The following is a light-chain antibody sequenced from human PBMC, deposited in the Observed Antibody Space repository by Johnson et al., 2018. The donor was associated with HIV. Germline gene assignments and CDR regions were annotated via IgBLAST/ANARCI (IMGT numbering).Light chain of an antibody. CDR3: GTWDSSLSAYV. CDR1: SSNIGNNY. V-gene: IGLV1-51*01. J-gene: IGLJ1*01. CDR2: DNN. Sequence: QSVLTQPPSVYAAPGQKVTISCSGSSSNIGNNYVSWYQQLPGTAPKLLIYDNNKRPSGIPDRISGSKSGTSATLGITGLQTGDEADYYCGTWDSSLSAYVFGTGTKVTVL.